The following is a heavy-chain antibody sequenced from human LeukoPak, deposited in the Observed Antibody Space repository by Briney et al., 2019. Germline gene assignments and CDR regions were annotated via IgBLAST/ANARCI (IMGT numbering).Heavy chain of an antibody. Sequence: SETLSLTCRVASGSSSINYWTWFLQPAGKGLEWIGRIYTSGSTNYNPSLKSQVTMSVDTSKSQFSLKLSSVTAADTAVYYCARDYVSGRGDYYRVDVWGQGITVTVSS. CDR2: IYTSGST. J-gene: IGHJ6*01. V-gene: IGHV4-4*07. D-gene: IGHD3-16*01. CDR3: ARDYVSGRGDYYRVDV. CDR1: SGSSSINY.